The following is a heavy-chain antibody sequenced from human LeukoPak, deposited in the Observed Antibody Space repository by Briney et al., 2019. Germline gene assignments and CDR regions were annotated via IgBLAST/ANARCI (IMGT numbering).Heavy chain of an antibody. CDR3: AREGQGSIVGATTYYYYYGMDV. CDR2: ISAYNGNT. Sequence: ASVKVSCKASGYTFTSYGISWVRQAPGQGLEWMGWISAYNGNTNYAQKLQGRVTMTTDTSTCTAYMELRSLRSDDTAVYYCAREGQGSIVGATTYYYYYGMDVWGQGTTVTVSS. D-gene: IGHD1-26*01. V-gene: IGHV1-18*01. CDR1: GYTFTSYG. J-gene: IGHJ6*02.